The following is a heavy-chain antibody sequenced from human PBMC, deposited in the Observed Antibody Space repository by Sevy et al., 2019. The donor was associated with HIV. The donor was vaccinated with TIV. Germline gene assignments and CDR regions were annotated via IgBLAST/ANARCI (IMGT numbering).Heavy chain of an antibody. CDR3: ARVENYDASDY. Sequence: GGSLRLSCAASGFTVSSNYMSWVRQAPGKGLEWVSVIYSGGSTYYADSVKGRFTISRDNSKNTLYLQMNSLRAEDTAVYYCARVENYDASDYWGQGTLVTVSS. J-gene: IGHJ4*02. D-gene: IGHD1-7*01. CDR1: GFTVSSNY. V-gene: IGHV3-66*01. CDR2: IYSGGST.